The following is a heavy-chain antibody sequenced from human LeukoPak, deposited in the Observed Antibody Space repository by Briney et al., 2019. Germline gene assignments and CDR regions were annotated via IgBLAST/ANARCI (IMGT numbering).Heavy chain of an antibody. Sequence: SQTLSLTCTVSGGSISSGGYYWSWIRQHPGKGLEWIGYIYYSGSTYYNPSLKSRVTISVDTSKDQFSLKLSSVTAADTAVYYCASTYGDYVYFDYWGQGTLVTVSS. CDR1: GGSISSGGYY. CDR2: IYYSGST. J-gene: IGHJ4*02. CDR3: ASTYGDYVYFDY. V-gene: IGHV4-31*03. D-gene: IGHD4-17*01.